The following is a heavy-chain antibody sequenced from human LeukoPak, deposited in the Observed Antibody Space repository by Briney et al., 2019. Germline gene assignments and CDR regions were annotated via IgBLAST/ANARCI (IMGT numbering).Heavy chain of an antibody. J-gene: IGHJ4*02. CDR2: ISGSGGST. Sequence: GGSLRLSCAASGFTFSNYAMSWVRQAPGKGLEWVSTISGSGGSTYYADSVKGRFTISRDNSKNTLYLQMNSLRAEDTAVYFCAEGSPRGAGDYGYWGQGTLVTVSS. D-gene: IGHD4-17*01. CDR3: AEGSPRGAGDYGY. V-gene: IGHV3-23*01. CDR1: GFTFSNYA.